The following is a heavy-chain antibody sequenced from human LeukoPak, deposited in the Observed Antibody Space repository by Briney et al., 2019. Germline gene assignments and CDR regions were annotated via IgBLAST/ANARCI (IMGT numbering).Heavy chain of an antibody. D-gene: IGHD3-22*01. CDR3: ARQYYDSSGYHYYYYYYMDV. J-gene: IGHJ6*03. V-gene: IGHV1-8*03. CDR2: MNPNSGNT. CDR1: GYTFTSYD. Sequence: ASVKVSCKASGYTFTSYDINWVRQATGQGLEWMGWMNPNSGNTGYAQKFQGRVTITRNTSISTAYMELSSLRSEDTAVYYCARQYYDSSGYHYYYYYYMDVWGKGTTVTVSS.